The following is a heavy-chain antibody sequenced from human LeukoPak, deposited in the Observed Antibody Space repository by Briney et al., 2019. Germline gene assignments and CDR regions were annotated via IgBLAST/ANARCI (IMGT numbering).Heavy chain of an antibody. D-gene: IGHD3-10*01. V-gene: IGHV3-21*04. CDR3: AKSWRITMVRGVPRGSSLFDY. Sequence: GGSLRLSCAASGFTFSSYSMNWVRQAPGKGLEWVSSISSSSSYIYYADSVKGRFTISRDNAKNTLYLQMNSLRAEDTAVYYCAKSWRITMVRGVPRGSSLFDYWGQGTLVTVPS. J-gene: IGHJ4*02. CDR1: GFTFSSYS. CDR2: ISSSSSYI.